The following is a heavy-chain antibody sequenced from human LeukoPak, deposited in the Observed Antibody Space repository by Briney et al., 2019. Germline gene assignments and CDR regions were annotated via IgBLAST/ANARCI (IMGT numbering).Heavy chain of an antibody. CDR1: GGSFSGYY. V-gene: IGHV4-34*01. Sequence: SETLSLTCAVYGGSFSGYYWSWIRQPPGKGLEWIGEINHSGSTNYNPSLKSRVTISVDTSKNQFSLKLSSVTAADTAVYYCARSTDFWSGYYTTDFDYWGQGTLVTVSS. CDR3: ARSTDFWSGYYTTDFDY. D-gene: IGHD3-3*01. CDR2: INHSGST. J-gene: IGHJ4*02.